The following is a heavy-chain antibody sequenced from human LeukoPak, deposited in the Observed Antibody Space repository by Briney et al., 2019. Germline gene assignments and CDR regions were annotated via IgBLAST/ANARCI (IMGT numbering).Heavy chain of an antibody. Sequence: SETLSLTCPVSGGSISSYYWSWIRQPAGTALEWIGRIYTSGTITYNPSLKSRVTMSVDTSKNQFSLKLSSVTAADTAVYYCARDSGTTGEVKFDPWGQGTLVTVSS. CDR2: IYTSGTI. J-gene: IGHJ5*02. D-gene: IGHD3-10*01. CDR1: GGSISSYY. V-gene: IGHV4-4*07. CDR3: ARDSGTTGEVKFDP.